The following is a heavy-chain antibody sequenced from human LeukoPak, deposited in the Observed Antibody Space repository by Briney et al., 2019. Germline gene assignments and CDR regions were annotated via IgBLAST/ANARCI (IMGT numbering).Heavy chain of an antibody. Sequence: PSETLSLTCTVSGGSISSSSYYWGWIRQPPGKGLEWIGSIYYSGSTYYNPSLKSRVTISVDTSKNQFSLKLSSVTAADTAVYFCARALLARYSDSSGSRSYYFDYWGQGTLVTVSS. CDR1: GGSISSSSYY. D-gene: IGHD3-22*01. CDR2: IYYSGST. CDR3: ARALLARYSDSSGSRSYYFDY. J-gene: IGHJ4*02. V-gene: IGHV4-39*07.